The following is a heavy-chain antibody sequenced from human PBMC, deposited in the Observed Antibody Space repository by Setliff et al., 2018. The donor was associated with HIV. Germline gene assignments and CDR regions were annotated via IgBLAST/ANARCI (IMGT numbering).Heavy chain of an antibody. CDR2: IVPIFGTT. V-gene: IGHV1-69*13. CDR3: ATAGEMATIGYYYYYMGV. CDR1: GGPFRKYS. J-gene: IGHJ6*03. Sequence: SVKVSCKVSGGPFRKYSMNWIRQAPGQGLEWMGGIVPIFGTTKYAQKFQGRVTITADESTSTVYMELSSLRSEDTAVYYCATAGEMATIGYYYYYMGVWGEGTTVTVS. D-gene: IGHD3-10*01.